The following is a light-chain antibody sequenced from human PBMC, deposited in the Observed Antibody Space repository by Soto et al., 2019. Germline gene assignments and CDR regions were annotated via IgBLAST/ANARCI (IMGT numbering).Light chain of an antibody. V-gene: IGKV3-11*01. Sequence: EIVLTQSPATLCLSPGERATLSCRASQSVGTDFAWYQQKPGQAPRLLIYDSSNRATGIPARFSGSGSGTDFTLTISSLEPEDFAVYYCQQRSDWPSTFGGGTKVEIK. CDR2: DSS. J-gene: IGKJ4*01. CDR3: QQRSDWPST. CDR1: QSVGTD.